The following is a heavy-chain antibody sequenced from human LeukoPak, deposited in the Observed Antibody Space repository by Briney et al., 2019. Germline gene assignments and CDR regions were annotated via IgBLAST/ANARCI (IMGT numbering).Heavy chain of an antibody. V-gene: IGHV4-4*09. Sequence: SETLSLTCTVSGVSMSAYQWSWVRQSPEKGLEWIGCINTKGETSYSPSLKSRVTTSVDTSKSQFSLRLTSVTAADTAVYYCATSNDAKIAPFDHWGQGAPVTVPS. D-gene: IGHD2-21*01. CDR3: ATSNDAKIAPFDH. J-gene: IGHJ4*02. CDR2: INTKGET. CDR1: GVSMSAYQ.